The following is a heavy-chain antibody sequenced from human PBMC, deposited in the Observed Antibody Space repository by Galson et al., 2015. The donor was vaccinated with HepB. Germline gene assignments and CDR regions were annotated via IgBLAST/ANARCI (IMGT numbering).Heavy chain of an antibody. Sequence: SVKVTCKASGYTFTSYGISWVRQAPGQGLEWMGWISAYNGNTNYAQKLQGRVTMTTDTSTSTAYMELRSLRSDDTAVYYCARGDDSSGYNYVEFDYWGQGTLVTVSS. CDR3: ARGDDSSGYNYVEFDY. CDR1: GYTFTSYG. V-gene: IGHV1-18*01. D-gene: IGHD3-22*01. CDR2: ISAYNGNT. J-gene: IGHJ4*02.